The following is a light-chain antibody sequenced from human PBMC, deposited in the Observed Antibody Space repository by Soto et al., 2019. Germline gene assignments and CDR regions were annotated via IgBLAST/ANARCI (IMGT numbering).Light chain of an antibody. CDR2: AAS. CDR1: QSISSY. Sequence: DIQMTQSPSSLSASVADRVTITCRASQSISSYLNWYQQKLGKAPKLLIYAASSLQSGVPSRFSGSGSGTDFTLTISSLQPEDFATYYCQQSYSTRYTFGQGTKLEIK. CDR3: QQSYSTRYT. J-gene: IGKJ2*01. V-gene: IGKV1-39*01.